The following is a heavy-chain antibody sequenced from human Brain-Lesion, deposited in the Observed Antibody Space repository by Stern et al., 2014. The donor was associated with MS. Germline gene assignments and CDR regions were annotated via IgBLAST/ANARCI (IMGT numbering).Heavy chain of an antibody. CDR1: GGTFSSYA. CDR3: ARGVLRFLEWPYYGMDV. CDR2: VIPIFGTA. Sequence: VHLVESGAEVKKPGSSVKVSCKASGGTFSSYAISWVRQAPGQGLEWMGGVIPIFGTANYAQKFQGRVTITAAESTSTAYMELSSLRSEDTAVYYCARGVLRFLEWPYYGMDVWGQGTTVTVSS. D-gene: IGHD3-3*01. J-gene: IGHJ6*02. V-gene: IGHV1-69*01.